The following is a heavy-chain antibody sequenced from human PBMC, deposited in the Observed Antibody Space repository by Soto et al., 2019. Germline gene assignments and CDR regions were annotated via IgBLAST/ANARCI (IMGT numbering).Heavy chain of an antibody. CDR2: IIPIFGTA. CDR1: GYTFTGYY. D-gene: IGHD3-22*01. Sequence: GASVKVSCKASGYTFTGYYMHWVRQAPGQGLEWMGGIIPIFGTANYAQKFQGRVTITADESTSTAYMELSSLRSEDTAVYYCARDDQQITYYYDSSGSAWGQGTLVTVSS. CDR3: ARDDQQITYYYDSSGSA. V-gene: IGHV1-69*13. J-gene: IGHJ5*02.